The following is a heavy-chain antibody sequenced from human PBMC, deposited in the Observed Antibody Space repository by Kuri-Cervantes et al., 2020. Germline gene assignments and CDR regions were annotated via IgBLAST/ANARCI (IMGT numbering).Heavy chain of an antibody. CDR2: ISAYNGNT. V-gene: IGHV1-18*01. CDR1: GYTFTSYD. D-gene: IGHD5-12*01. CDR3: ARDSVWRVVAKHRTPPHFDY. Sequence: ASVTVSCKASGYTFTSYDINWVRQAPGQGLEWMGWISAYNGNTNYAQKLQGSVTMTTDTSTRTAYMELRRLRSDDTAVYYCARDSVWRVVAKHRTPPHFDYWGQGTLVTVSS. J-gene: IGHJ4*02.